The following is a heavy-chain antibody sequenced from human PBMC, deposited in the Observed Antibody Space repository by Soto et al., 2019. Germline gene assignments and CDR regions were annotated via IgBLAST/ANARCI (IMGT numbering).Heavy chain of an antibody. CDR3: ARGELGYCSSGTCLNWFGP. CDR2: IYPGDSDT. V-gene: IGHV5-51*01. D-gene: IGHD2-15*01. CDR1: GYSFTSYW. J-gene: IGHJ5*02. Sequence: GESLKISCKGSGYSFTSYWIGWVRQMPGKGLEWMGIIYPGDSDTRYSPSFQGQVTISADKSISTAYLQWSSLTASDSAMYYCARGELGYCSSGTCLNWFGPWGQGTLVTVSS.